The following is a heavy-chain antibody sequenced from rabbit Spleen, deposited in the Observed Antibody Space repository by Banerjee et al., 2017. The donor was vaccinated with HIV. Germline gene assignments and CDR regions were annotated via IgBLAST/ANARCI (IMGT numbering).Heavy chain of an antibody. D-gene: IGHD1-1*01. CDR3: ARNYVNVFDP. CDR1: GFSFSSSHY. J-gene: IGHJ2*01. V-gene: IGHV1S40*01. Sequence: QSLEESGGDLVKPGASLTLTCTASGFSFSSSHYMCWVRQAPGKGLEWIVCIDAGSGGFTYYASWAKGRFTISKTSSTTVTLQMTRLTAADTATYFCARNYVNVFDPWGPGTLVTVS. CDR2: IDAGSGGFT.